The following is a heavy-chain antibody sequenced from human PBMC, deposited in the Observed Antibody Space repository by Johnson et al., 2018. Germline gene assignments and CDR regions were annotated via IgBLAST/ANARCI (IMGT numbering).Heavy chain of an antibody. CDR3: AREPDYGDYGDPNI. D-gene: IGHD4-17*01. CDR2: INWNGGST. Sequence: VQLVQSGGGVVRXGGSLRLSCAASGFTFDDYGMSWVRQAPGKGLEWVSGINWNGGSTGYADSVKGRFTISRANAKNSLDLQMNSLRAEETALYYCAREPDYGDYGDPNIWGQGTMVTVSS. CDR1: GFTFDDYG. V-gene: IGHV3-20*04. J-gene: IGHJ3*02.